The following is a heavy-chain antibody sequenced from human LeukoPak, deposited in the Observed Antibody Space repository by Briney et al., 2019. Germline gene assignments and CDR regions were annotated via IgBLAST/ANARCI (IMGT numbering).Heavy chain of an antibody. J-gene: IGHJ4*02. CDR1: GYTLTDYY. D-gene: IGHD3-22*01. CDR3: ARVGYYESSGYYEY. Sequence: ASVKVSCTASGYTLTDYYMHWVRQAPGQGLEWMGRINPNSGGTNYAQKFQGRVTMTRDTSVSTVYMELSRLRSDDTAVYYCARVGYYESSGYYEYWGQGTLVTVSS. CDR2: INPNSGGT. V-gene: IGHV1-2*06.